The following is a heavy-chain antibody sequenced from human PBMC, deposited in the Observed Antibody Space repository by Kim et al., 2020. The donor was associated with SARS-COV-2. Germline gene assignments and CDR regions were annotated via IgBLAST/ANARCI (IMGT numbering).Heavy chain of an antibody. CDR1: GFTFSSYS. CDR2: ISSSSSTL. V-gene: IGHV3-48*04. CDR3: ARAGSSSGWRFYP. Sequence: GGSLRLSCAASGFTFSSYSMNWVRQAPGKGLEWVSYISSSSSTLYYADPVKGRFTISRDNAKNSLHLQMNSPTAEDTAVYYCARAGSSSGWRFYPFGQG. J-gene: IGHJ5*02. D-gene: IGHD6-19*01.